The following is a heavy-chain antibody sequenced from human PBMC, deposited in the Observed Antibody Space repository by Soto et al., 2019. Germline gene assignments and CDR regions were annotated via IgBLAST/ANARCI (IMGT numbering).Heavy chain of an antibody. Sequence: ASVKVSCKASGYTFTSYGISWVRQAPGQGLEWMGWISAYNGNTNYAQKLQGRVTMTTDTSTSTAYMELRSLRSDDTAVYYCARESDDEYSSSYEDYWGQGTLVTVSP. V-gene: IGHV1-18*01. D-gene: IGHD6-13*01. CDR3: ARESDDEYSSSYEDY. CDR1: GYTFTSYG. CDR2: ISAYNGNT. J-gene: IGHJ4*02.